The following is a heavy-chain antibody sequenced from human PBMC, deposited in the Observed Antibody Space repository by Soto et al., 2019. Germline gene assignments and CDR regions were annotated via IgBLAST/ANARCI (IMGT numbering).Heavy chain of an antibody. Sequence: QVQLQESGPGLVKPSEILSLTCAASGGSISGGTWWSWVRQPPGKGLEWIGQIYHNENTEYNPSLESRVTISADKSKNQFSLRMSSVTAADTAVYYCARHGGFNLQYWGQGALVTVSS. CDR3: ARHGGFNLQY. CDR1: GGSISGGTW. V-gene: IGHV4-4*02. CDR2: IYHNENT. D-gene: IGHD3-10*01. J-gene: IGHJ4*02.